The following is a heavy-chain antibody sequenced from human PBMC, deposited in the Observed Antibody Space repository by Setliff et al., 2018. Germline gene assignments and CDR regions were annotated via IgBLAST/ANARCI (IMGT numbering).Heavy chain of an antibody. Sequence: GGSLRLSCAASGFAFSSYSMNWVRQAPGKGLEWVSYISSSSSTIYYADSVKGRFTISRDNAKNSLYLQMNSLRAEDTAVYYCARDYTYYDFWSGPSSVAFDIWGQGTMVTVSS. CDR3: ARDYTYYDFWSGPSSVAFDI. J-gene: IGHJ3*02. V-gene: IGHV3-48*01. D-gene: IGHD3-3*01. CDR2: ISSSSSTI. CDR1: GFAFSSYS.